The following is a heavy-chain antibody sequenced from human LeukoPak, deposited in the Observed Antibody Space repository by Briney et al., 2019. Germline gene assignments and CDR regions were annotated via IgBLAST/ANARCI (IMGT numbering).Heavy chain of an antibody. V-gene: IGHV1-69*05. J-gene: IGHJ4*02. CDR3: ARDSGPGYGDESGDY. CDR2: IIPIFGTA. Sequence: GASVKVSCKASGGTFSSYAISWVRQAPGQGLEWMGGIIPIFGTANYAQKFQGRVTMTTDTSTSTAYMELRSLRSDDTAVYYCARDSGPGYGDESGDYWGQGTLVTVSS. D-gene: IGHD4-17*01. CDR1: GGTFSSYA.